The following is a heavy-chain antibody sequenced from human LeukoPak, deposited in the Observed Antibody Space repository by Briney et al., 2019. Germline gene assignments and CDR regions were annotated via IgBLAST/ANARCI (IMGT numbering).Heavy chain of an antibody. D-gene: IGHD4-17*01. Sequence: ASVKVSCKASGYTFTDYYMHWGRQAPGQGLEWMGWINPNSGGAHYERSLQGRVTMTRDTSISTAYMELSRLRSDDTAVYYCARAGDYADFDYWGQGTLVTVSS. J-gene: IGHJ4*02. CDR3: ARAGDYADFDY. CDR2: INPNSGGA. CDR1: GYTFTDYY. V-gene: IGHV1-2*02.